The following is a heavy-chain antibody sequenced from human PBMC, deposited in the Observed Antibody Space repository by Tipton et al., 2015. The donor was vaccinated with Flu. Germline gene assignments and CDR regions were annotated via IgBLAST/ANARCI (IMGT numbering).Heavy chain of an antibody. J-gene: IGHJ4*02. V-gene: IGHV1-2*02. Sequence: QVQLVQSGAEVKEPGASVKVSCMASGYTFTDYYVQWVRRAPGQGFEWMGWINPNLGNTYYAQKFQGRLTITTDTSISTVHMELSSLTSDDTAMYYCARDVPISTAGKTDSWGQGTLLTVSS. CDR1: GYTFTDYY. CDR3: ARDVPISTAGKTDS. CDR2: INPNLGNT. D-gene: IGHD1-1*01.